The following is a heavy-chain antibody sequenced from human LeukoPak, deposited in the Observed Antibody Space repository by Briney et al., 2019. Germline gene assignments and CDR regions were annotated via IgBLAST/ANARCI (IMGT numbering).Heavy chain of an antibody. D-gene: IGHD6-19*01. V-gene: IGHV3-30-3*01. J-gene: IGHJ4*02. CDR1: GFTFSSYA. CDR2: ISYDGSNK. Sequence: GGSLRLSCAASGFTFSSYAMHWVRQAPGKGLEWVAVISYDGSNKYYADSVKGRFTISRDNSKNTLYLQMNSLRAEDTAVYYCARESGGWSFDYWGQGTLVTVSS. CDR3: ARESGGWSFDY.